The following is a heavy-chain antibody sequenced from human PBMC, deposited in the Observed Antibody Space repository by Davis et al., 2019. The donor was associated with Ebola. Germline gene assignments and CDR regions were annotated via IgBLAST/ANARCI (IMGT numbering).Heavy chain of an antibody. Sequence: PGGSLRLSCGASGFTFSSYGMHWVRQAPGKGLEWVTFIWHDGSSQNYADSVKGRFTTSRDNAKSSLYLQINNLRAEDTAVYYCAYLGTFDYWGQGTLVTVSS. CDR2: IWHDGSSQ. J-gene: IGHJ4*02. CDR1: GFTFSSYG. V-gene: IGHV3-33*03. CDR3: AYLGTFDY. D-gene: IGHD7-27*01.